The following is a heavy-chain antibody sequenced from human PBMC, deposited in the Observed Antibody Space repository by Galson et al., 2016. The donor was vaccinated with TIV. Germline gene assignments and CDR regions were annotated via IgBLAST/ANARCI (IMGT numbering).Heavy chain of an antibody. CDR1: GYTFIYSA. CDR3: ARDIPGTAKYFDF. Sequence: SVKVSCKASGYTFIYSAIHWVRQAPGQGLEWMGWINTGNGNTKYSQKFQARVAITRDISASTVYKALNGLRSEDTAVYFCARDIPGTAKYFDFWGQGTPVTVAS. CDR2: INTGNGNT. J-gene: IGHJ4*02. V-gene: IGHV1-3*04. D-gene: IGHD3-10*01.